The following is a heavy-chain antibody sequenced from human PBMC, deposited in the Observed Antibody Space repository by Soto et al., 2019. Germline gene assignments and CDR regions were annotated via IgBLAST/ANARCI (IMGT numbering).Heavy chain of an antibody. CDR2: ISPDESDT. CDR1: GYSFTSHW. V-gene: IGHV5-51*01. D-gene: IGHD3-3*01. Sequence: PGESLKISCKGSGYSFTSHWIGWVRQMPGKGLEWMGSISPDESDTRYSPSFQGQVTISADRSISTAYLQWSRLEASDTAIYYCARGKTVTPRRSLWKRENEHPYNWFDPWGQGTLVTVSS. CDR3: ARGKTVTPRRSLWKRENEHPYNWFDP. J-gene: IGHJ5*02.